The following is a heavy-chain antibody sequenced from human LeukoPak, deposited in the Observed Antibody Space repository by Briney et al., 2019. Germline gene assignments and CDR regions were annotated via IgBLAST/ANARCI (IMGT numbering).Heavy chain of an antibody. Sequence: SETLSLTCAVSGYSISSSNWWGWIRQPPGKGLEWIGYIYYSGSTYYNPSLKSRVTMSVDTSKNQFSLKLSSVTAVDTAVYYCARMYYYDSSGYYYFDYWGQGTLVTVSS. V-gene: IGHV4-28*01. CDR1: GYSISSSNW. CDR3: ARMYYYDSSGYYYFDY. CDR2: IYYSGST. J-gene: IGHJ4*02. D-gene: IGHD3-22*01.